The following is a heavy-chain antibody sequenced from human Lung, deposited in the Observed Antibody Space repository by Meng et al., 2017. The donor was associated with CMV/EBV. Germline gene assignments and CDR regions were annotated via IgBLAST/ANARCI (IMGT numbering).Heavy chain of an antibody. J-gene: IGHJ6*02. D-gene: IGHD3-3*01. Sequence: GESXKISCKGSGYSFTSYWIGWVRQMRGKGLEWMGIIYPGDSDTRYSPSFQGQVTISADKSISTAYLQWSSLKASDTAMYYCARRPRRFLVWVDGMDVWGQGXTVTVSS. CDR2: IYPGDSDT. CDR1: GYSFTSYW. CDR3: ARRPRRFLVWVDGMDV. V-gene: IGHV5-51*01.